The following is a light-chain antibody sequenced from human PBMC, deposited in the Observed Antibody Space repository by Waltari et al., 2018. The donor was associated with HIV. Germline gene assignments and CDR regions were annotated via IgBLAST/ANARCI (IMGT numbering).Light chain of an antibody. Sequence: SQIVSGDYLAWYQQKPGQAPRLLIYGASTRATDVPERFSGSRSGTLFTLTINRLEPEDFAMYYCQQYGSSPCTFGRGTNLDIK. CDR3: QQYGSSPCT. V-gene: IGKV3-20*01. CDR2: GAS. J-gene: IGKJ2*02. CDR1: QIVSGDY.